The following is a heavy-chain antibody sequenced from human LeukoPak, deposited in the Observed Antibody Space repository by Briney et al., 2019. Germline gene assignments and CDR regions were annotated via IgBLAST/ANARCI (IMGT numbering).Heavy chain of an antibody. CDR2: INSDGSST. J-gene: IGHJ4*02. CDR1: GFTLSGYW. Sequence: GGSLRLSCGASGFTLSGYWMHWVRQAPGKGLVWVSRINSDGSSTSYADSVKGRFTISRDNAKNTLYLQMNSLRAEDTAVYYCAKIWSGYYNYWGQGTLVTVSS. V-gene: IGHV3-74*01. D-gene: IGHD3-3*01. CDR3: AKIWSGYYNY.